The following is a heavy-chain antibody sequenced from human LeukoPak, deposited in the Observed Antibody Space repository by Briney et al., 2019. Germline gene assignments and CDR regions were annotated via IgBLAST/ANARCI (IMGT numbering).Heavy chain of an antibody. CDR1: GGSISTYY. CDR3: ARGGFDWLEGYFGY. CDR2: VYYSGST. J-gene: IGHJ4*02. D-gene: IGHD3-9*01. V-gene: IGHV4-59*01. Sequence: SETLSLTCTVSGGSISTYYWSWIRQPPGKGLEWIGYVYYSGSTNYNPSLKSRVTISVDTSKNQFSLKLSSVTAADTAVYYCARGGFDWLEGYFGYWGQGTLVTVSS.